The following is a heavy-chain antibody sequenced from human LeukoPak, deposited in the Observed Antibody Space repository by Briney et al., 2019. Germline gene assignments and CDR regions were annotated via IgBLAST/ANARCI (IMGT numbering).Heavy chain of an antibody. CDR3: ARGQTLNYYDSSGYYRDPSSTNYFDY. CDR1: GFTFSSYG. D-gene: IGHD3-22*01. V-gene: IGHV3-33*01. Sequence: PGGSLRLSCAASGFTFSSYGMHWVRQAPGKGLGWVAVIWYDGSNKYYADSVKGRFTISRDNSKNTLYLQMNSLRAEDTAVYYCARGQTLNYYDSSGYYRDPSSTNYFDYWGQGTLVTVSS. CDR2: IWYDGSNK. J-gene: IGHJ4*02.